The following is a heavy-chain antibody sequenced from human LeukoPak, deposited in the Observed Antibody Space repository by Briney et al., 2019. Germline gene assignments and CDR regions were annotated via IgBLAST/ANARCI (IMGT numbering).Heavy chain of an antibody. Sequence: SETLSLTCTVSGYSISSGYYWGWIRQPPGKGLEWIGSIYHSGRTYYNPSLKSRVTISVDTSKNQFSLKVNSVTAADTAVYYCARGYSSSWYSSYYYYYMDVWGKGTTVTVSS. CDR3: ARGYSSSWYSSYYYYYMDV. J-gene: IGHJ6*03. CDR2: IYHSGRT. D-gene: IGHD6-13*01. CDR1: GYSISSGYY. V-gene: IGHV4-38-2*02.